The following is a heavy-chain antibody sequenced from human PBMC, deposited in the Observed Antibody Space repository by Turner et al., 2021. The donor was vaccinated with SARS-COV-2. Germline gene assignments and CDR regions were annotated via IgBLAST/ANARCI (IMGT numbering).Heavy chain of an antibody. Sequence: EGLLLGSGGGVARLGGSLRLSCAASGSTFSIYSMNWVRQAPGKGLEWVSSLSVSIDYIYYADSVKGRFTISRDNAKNTLYLQMNSLRVDDTAVYFCARSGYGSTGDVSEAFDIWGQGTRVFVSS. J-gene: IGHJ3*02. V-gene: IGHV3-21*02. CDR2: LSVSIDYI. CDR1: GSTFSIYS. D-gene: IGHD6-13*01. CDR3: ARSGYGSTGDVSEAFDI.